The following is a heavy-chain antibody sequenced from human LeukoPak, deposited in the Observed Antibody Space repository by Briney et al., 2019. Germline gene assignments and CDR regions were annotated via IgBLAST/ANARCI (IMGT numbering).Heavy chain of an antibody. CDR1: GGSISSSSYY. V-gene: IGHV4-39*01. D-gene: IGHD2-15*01. J-gene: IGHJ4*02. CDR3: ASYRSGGSCYDLTFDY. Sequence: SETLSLTXTVSGGSISSSSYYWGWIRQPPGNGLEWIGSIYYSGSTYYNPSLKSRVTISVDTSKNQFSLKLISVTAADTAVYYCASYRSGGSCYDLTFDYWGQGTLVTVSS. CDR2: IYYSGST.